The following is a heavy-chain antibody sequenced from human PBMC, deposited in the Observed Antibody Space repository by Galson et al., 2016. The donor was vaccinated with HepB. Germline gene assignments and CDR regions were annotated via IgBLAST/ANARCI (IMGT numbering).Heavy chain of an antibody. Sequence: SLRLSCAASGFPFSMHDMHWVRQVTGKGLEWVSGNGTAGDTYYSGSVKGRFTISRENAKNSLYLQMNSLRAGDAAVYYCARGGRSNGWNFHDFFDIWGQGTMVAVSS. V-gene: IGHV3-13*01. CDR2: NGTAGDT. J-gene: IGHJ3*02. D-gene: IGHD6-19*01. CDR1: GFPFSMHD. CDR3: ARGGRSNGWNFHDFFDI.